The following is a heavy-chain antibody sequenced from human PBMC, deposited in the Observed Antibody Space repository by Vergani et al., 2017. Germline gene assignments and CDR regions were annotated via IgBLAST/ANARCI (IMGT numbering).Heavy chain of an antibody. V-gene: IGHV4-61*02. CDR2: IHSSGTT. D-gene: IGHD3-10*01. CDR1: GGSITSGSFY. J-gene: IGHJ5*02. Sequence: QVQLHESGPGLVKPSQTLSLTCPVSGGSITSGSFYWSWIRQPAGKGLEWIGRIHSSGTTNYNPSLKSRVTLSVDTSKNQLSLRMTSVTAADTAVYYCARDSWTSELRGVYWCDTWGQGTLVSVSS. CDR3: ARDSWTSELRGVYWCDT.